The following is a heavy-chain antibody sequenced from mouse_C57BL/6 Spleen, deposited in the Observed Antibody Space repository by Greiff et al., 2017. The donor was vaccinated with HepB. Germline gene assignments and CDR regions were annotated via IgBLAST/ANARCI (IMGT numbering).Heavy chain of an antibody. Sequence: QVQLKQPGAELVKPGASVKVSCKASGYTFTSYWMHWVKQRPGQGLEWIGRIHPSDSDTNYNQKFKGKATLTVDKSSSTAYMQLSSLTSEDSAVYYCAIYYGSSYSYAMDYWGQGTSVTVSS. CDR1: GYTFTSYW. J-gene: IGHJ4*01. V-gene: IGHV1-74*01. CDR2: IHPSDSDT. D-gene: IGHD1-1*01. CDR3: AIYYGSSYSYAMDY.